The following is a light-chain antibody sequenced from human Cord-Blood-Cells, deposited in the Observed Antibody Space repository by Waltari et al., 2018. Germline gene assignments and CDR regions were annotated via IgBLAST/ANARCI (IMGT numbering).Light chain of an antibody. V-gene: IGKV3-20*01. Sequence: VLPQSPGTLSLSAGERATLSCRASQSVSSSYLAWYQQKPGQAPRLLSYGAASRATGIPDRFSGSGSGTDFTLTISRLEPEDFAVYYCQQYGSSPPLTFGGGTKVEIK. CDR3: QQYGSSPPLT. J-gene: IGKJ4*01. CDR1: QSVSSSY. CDR2: GAA.